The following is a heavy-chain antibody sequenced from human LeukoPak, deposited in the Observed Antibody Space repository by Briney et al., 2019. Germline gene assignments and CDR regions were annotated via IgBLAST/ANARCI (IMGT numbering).Heavy chain of an antibody. CDR3: ARGFTMMANNAFDI. Sequence: PSETLSLTCTVSGESISSHYWSRIRQPAGEGLEWIGRTSISGGTKYNPSLKSRATVSVNTYKNQCSLKLNPVTAADTAVYYCARGFTMMANNAFDIWGQGTMVTVSS. V-gene: IGHV4-4*07. D-gene: IGHD3-22*01. CDR1: GESISSHY. CDR2: TSISGGT. J-gene: IGHJ3*02.